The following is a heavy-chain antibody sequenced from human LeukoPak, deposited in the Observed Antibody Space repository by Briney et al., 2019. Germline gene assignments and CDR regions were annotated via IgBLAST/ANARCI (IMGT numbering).Heavy chain of an antibody. V-gene: IGHV1-69*04. CDR3: ARDTYCGGDCYSYLDY. J-gene: IGHJ4*02. D-gene: IGHD2-21*02. CDR1: GGTFSSYA. CDR2: IIPISGIA. Sequence: SVKVSCKASGGTFSSYAISWVRQAPGQGLEWMGRIIPISGIANYAQKFQGRATITADKSTSTAYMELSSLRSEDTAVYYCARDTYCGGDCYSYLDYWGQGTLVTVSS.